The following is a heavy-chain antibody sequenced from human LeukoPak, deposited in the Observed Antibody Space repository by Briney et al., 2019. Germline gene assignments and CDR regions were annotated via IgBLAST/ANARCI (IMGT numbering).Heavy chain of an antibody. Sequence: GGSLRLSCAASGLTFSNAWMNWVRQTPEKGLEWVGLIKSTANGGTIDYAAPVKGRFTISRDDSKNTLHLQMNSLKIEYTAMYYCTREYSGSFDYWGQGALVTVSS. CDR1: GLTFSNAW. CDR3: TREYSGSFDY. V-gene: IGHV3-15*01. J-gene: IGHJ4*02. CDR2: IKSTANGGTI. D-gene: IGHD1-26*01.